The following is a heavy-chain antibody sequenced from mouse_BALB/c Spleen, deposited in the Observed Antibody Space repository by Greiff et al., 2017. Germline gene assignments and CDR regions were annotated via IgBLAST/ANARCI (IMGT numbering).Heavy chain of an antibody. CDR3: ARVGTHYYAMDY. J-gene: IGHJ4*01. V-gene: IGHV2-9*02. Sequence: VQRVESGPGLVAPSQSLSITCTVSGFSLTSYGVHWVRQPPGKGLEWLGVIWAGGSTNYNSALMSRLSISKDNSKSQVFLKMNSLQTDDTAMYYCARVGTHYYAMDYWGQGTSVTVSS. CDR2: IWAGGST. CDR1: GFSLTSYG.